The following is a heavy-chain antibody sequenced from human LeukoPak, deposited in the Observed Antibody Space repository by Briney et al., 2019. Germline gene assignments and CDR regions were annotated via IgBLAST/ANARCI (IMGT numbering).Heavy chain of an antibody. CDR1: GFTFSSYA. CDR3: ASGRRPRPGHYDSDAFDI. V-gene: IGHV3-23*01. D-gene: IGHD3-3*01. CDR2: ISGSGGST. J-gene: IGHJ3*02. Sequence: PGGSLRLSCAASGFTFSSYAMSWVRQAPGKGLEWVSAISGSGGSTYYADSVKGRFTISRDNSKNTLYLQMNSLRAEDTAVYYCASGRRPRPGHYDSDAFDIWGQGTMVTVSS.